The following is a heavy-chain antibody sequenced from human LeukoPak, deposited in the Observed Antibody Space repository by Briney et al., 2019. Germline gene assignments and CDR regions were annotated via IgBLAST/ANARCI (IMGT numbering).Heavy chain of an antibody. CDR3: ARAPYGDNGYTAEVADY. Sequence: PGRSLRLSCAASGFTFSSYWMSWVRQAPGKGLEWVANIKEDGSKKYYVDSVKGRFTISRDNAKNSLYLQMNSLRAEDTAVYYCARAPYGDNGYTAEVADYWGQGTLVTVSS. D-gene: IGHD3-16*01. CDR1: GFTFSSYW. CDR2: IKEDGSKK. J-gene: IGHJ4*02. V-gene: IGHV3-7*03.